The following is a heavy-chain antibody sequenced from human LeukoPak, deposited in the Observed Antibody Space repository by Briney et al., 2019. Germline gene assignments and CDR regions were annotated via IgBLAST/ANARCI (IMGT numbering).Heavy chain of an antibody. CDR3: ARAPGYYDSSARYYYYYMDV. Sequence: ASVKVSCKASGYTFTSYGISWVRQAPGQGLEWMGWISAYNGNTNYAQKLQGRVTMTTDTSTSTAYMELRSLRSDDTAVYYCARAPGYYDSSARYYYYYMDVWGKGTTVTVSS. D-gene: IGHD3-22*01. J-gene: IGHJ6*03. CDR2: ISAYNGNT. V-gene: IGHV1-18*01. CDR1: GYTFTSYG.